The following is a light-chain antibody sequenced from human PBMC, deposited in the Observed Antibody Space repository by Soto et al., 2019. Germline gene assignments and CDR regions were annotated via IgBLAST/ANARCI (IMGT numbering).Light chain of an antibody. CDR2: GAS. Sequence: EIVMTQSPATLSVSPGERATLSCRASQSVSSNLAWYQQKPGQAPRLLIYGASTRATGIPARFSGSGSGTEFPLTISSLQSEDFGVYYWQQYNNWPWTFGQGTKVEIK. CDR1: QSVSSN. CDR3: QQYNNWPWT. V-gene: IGKV3-15*01. J-gene: IGKJ1*01.